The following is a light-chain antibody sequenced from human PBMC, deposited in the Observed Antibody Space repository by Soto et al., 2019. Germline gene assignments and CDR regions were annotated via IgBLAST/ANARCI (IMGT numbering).Light chain of an antibody. Sequence: QSALTQPRSASGSPGQSVTISCTATSRDVGRYNYVSWYQQHPGKAPKVMIYDVSKRPSGVPDRFSGSKSGNTASLTISGLQAEDEADYYCCSHAGSYTWVFGGGTKLTVL. CDR3: CSHAGSYTWV. J-gene: IGLJ2*01. CDR1: SRDVGRYNY. CDR2: DVS. V-gene: IGLV2-11*01.